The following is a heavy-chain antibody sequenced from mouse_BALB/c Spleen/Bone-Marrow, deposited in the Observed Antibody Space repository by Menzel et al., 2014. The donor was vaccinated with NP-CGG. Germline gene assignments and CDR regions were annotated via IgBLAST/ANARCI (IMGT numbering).Heavy chain of an antibody. J-gene: IGHJ2*01. CDR3: TRVNWPFDY. D-gene: IGHD4-1*01. CDR1: GFTFSNYW. V-gene: IGHV6-6*02. CDR2: IRLKSNNYAT. Sequence: EVKLVESGGGLVQPGGSMKLSCVASGFTFSNYWMNWVRQSPEKGLEWVAEIRLKSNNYATHYAESVKGRFTISRDDSKSSVYLQMNNLGAEDTGIYYCTRVNWPFDYWGQGTTLTVSS.